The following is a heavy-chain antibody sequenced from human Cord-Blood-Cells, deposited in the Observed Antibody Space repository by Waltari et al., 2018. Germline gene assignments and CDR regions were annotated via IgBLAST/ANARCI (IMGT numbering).Heavy chain of an antibody. V-gene: IGHV1-8*03. J-gene: IGHJ3*02. CDR2: MNPSGGKT. CDR3: ARVANSLDAFDI. D-gene: IGHD5-12*01. Sequence: QVQLVQSGADLKKPGASVKVSCKAAGYTFSHHDTNCVRQANGQGLEWMGWMNPSGGKTGYGRKFQGRVTITRNTSIGTAYMELSSLRAEDTAVYYCARVANSLDAFDIWGQGTMVTVSS. CDR1: GYTFSHHD.